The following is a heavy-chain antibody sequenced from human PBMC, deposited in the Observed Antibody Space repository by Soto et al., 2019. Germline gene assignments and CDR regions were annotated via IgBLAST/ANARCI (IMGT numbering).Heavy chain of an antibody. Sequence: KAGGSLRLSCVASGFNLSHPWMTWVRQAAGKGLEWVGRIKSKTDGGTADYAAPVKGRATISRDDSKNTVYLQMNSLKTEDTAVYYCTRVGRPTVYFGYWGQGTLVTVSS. J-gene: IGHJ4*02. V-gene: IGHV3-15*01. CDR1: GFNLSHPW. CDR3: TRVGRPTVYFGY. CDR2: IKSKTDGGTA. D-gene: IGHD2-15*01.